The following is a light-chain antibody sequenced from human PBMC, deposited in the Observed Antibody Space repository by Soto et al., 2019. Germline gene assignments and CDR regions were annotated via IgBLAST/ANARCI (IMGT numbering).Light chain of an antibody. Sequence: DIQMTQSPSSRSTSVGDRVTITCRTSQSVSTYLNWYQQRPGKAPKLLIYGASSLQSGVPSRFSGSGSGTHFTLTISSLQPEDFATYYCQEGSTLLTFGGGTKVDIK. J-gene: IGKJ4*01. V-gene: IGKV1-39*01. CDR3: QEGSTLLT. CDR2: GAS. CDR1: QSVSTY.